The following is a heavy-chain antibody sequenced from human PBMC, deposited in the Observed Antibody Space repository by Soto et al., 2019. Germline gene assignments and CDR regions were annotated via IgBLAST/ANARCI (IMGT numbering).Heavy chain of an antibody. D-gene: IGHD6-19*01. V-gene: IGHV3-30*03. CDR1: GFTFSSYG. Sequence: QVQLVESGGGVVQPGRSLRLSCAASGFTFSSYGMHWVRQAPGKGLEWVAVISYDGSNKYYADSVKGRFTISRDNSKNTLYLQMNSLRAEDTAVYYCATLAVADYRYYMDVWGKGTTVTVSS. CDR2: ISYDGSNK. CDR3: ATLAVADYRYYMDV. J-gene: IGHJ6*03.